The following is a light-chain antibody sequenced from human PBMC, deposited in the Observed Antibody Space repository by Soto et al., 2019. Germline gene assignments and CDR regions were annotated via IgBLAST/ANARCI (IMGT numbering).Light chain of an antibody. J-gene: IGKJ1*01. V-gene: IGKV1-5*01. CDR1: QSISSW. Sequence: DIQMTQSPSTLSASVGDRVTITCRASQSISSWLAWYQQKPGKAPKLLIYDASSLESGVPSRFSGSGSATEFSLKISRLQRDDFENYYCQLYYSYSHAFGKG. CDR2: DAS. CDR3: QLYYSYSHA.